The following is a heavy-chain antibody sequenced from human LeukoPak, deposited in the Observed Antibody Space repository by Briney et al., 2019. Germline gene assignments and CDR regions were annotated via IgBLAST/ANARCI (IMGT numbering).Heavy chain of an antibody. CDR2: IKQDGSEK. CDR1: GFTFSSYW. D-gene: IGHD3-3*01. V-gene: IGHV3-7*01. J-gene: IGHJ6*03. CDR3: ARGAKTYYDFWSGYYNGGYYYYYMDV. Sequence: GGSLRLSCAASGFTFSSYWMSWVRQAPGKGLEWVASIKQDGSEKYYVDSVKGRFTISRDNAKNSLYLQMNSLRAEDTAVYYCARGAKTYYDFWSGYYNGGYYYYYMDVWGKGTTVTVSS.